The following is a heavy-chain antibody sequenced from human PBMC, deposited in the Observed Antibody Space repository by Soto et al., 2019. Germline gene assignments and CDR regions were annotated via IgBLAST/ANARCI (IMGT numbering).Heavy chain of an antibody. Sequence: EVQLLESGGGLVQPGGSLRLSCATSGFTFSSYAMCWVRQAPGKGLDWVSSISGSGVGTYYADSLKGRFTISRDNSKNTMYRQMNSLRDEDTAVYYCAKSARSSGPFDFWGQGTLVTVSS. V-gene: IGHV3-23*01. D-gene: IGHD3-22*01. CDR1: GFTFSSYA. J-gene: IGHJ4*02. CDR3: AKSARSSGPFDF. CDR2: ISGSGVGT.